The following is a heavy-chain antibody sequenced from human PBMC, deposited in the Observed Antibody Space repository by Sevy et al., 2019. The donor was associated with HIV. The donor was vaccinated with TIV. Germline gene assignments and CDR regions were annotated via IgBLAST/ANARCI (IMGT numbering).Heavy chain of an antibody. CDR2: ISGSGDTI. V-gene: IGHV3-11*01. D-gene: IGHD3-16*01. Sequence: GGSLRLSCAASRFILSDYYMSWIRQAPGKGLEWISYISGSGDTIYYADSVKGRFTISRDNTKNSLYLQMNSLRAEDTAVYYWAKVHVKDGDLGDYYYFAMDVWGQGTTVTVSS. J-gene: IGHJ6*02. CDR1: RFILSDYY. CDR3: AKVHVKDGDLGDYYYFAMDV.